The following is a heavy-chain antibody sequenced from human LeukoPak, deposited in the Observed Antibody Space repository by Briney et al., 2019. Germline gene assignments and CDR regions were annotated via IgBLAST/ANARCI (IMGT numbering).Heavy chain of an antibody. D-gene: IGHD3-3*01. CDR3: AKSGDFWSGYYIDY. Sequence: TSETLSLTCTVSVDSISSSSYYWGWIRQPPGKGLEWIGRIYYSGSTYYNPSLKSRVTISVDTSKNQFSLKLSSVTAAETAVYYCAKSGDFWSGYYIDYWGQGTLVTVSS. V-gene: IGHV4-39*07. J-gene: IGHJ4*02. CDR1: VDSISSSSYY. CDR2: IYYSGST.